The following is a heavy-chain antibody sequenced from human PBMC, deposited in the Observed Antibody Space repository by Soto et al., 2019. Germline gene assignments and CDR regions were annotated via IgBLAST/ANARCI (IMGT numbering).Heavy chain of an antibody. V-gene: IGHV3-23*01. J-gene: IGHJ4*02. CDR2: ISGSGGST. CDR3: AKGIADRPGLFFRY. D-gene: IGHD6-6*01. CDR1: GFTFSSYA. Sequence: AGGSLRLSCAASGFTFSSYAMGWVRQAPGKGLEWVSAISGSGGSTYYADSVKGRFTISRDNSKNTLYLQMNSLRAEDTAVYYCAKGIADRPGLFFRYWGQGTLVTVSS.